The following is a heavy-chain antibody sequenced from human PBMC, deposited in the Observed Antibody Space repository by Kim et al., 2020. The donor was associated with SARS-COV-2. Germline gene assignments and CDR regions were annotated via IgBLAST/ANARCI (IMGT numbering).Heavy chain of an antibody. V-gene: IGHV4-39*01. D-gene: IGHD3-10*01. CDR3: ARYCITMVRRALRRMYYFDY. Sequence: RVTISVDTSKNQFSLRLSSVTAADTAVYYCARYCITMVRRALRRMYYFDYWGQGTLVTVSS. J-gene: IGHJ4*02.